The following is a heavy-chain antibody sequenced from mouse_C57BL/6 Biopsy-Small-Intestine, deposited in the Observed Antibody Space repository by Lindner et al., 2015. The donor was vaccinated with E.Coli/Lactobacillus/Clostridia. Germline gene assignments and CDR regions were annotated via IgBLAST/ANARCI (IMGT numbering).Heavy chain of an antibody. CDR3: ARGNNWDSDFDY. CDR1: GYTFTGYW. CDR2: INPGSGGT. V-gene: IGHV1-54*01. Sequence: VQLQESGAELMKPGASEKLSCKTAGYTFTGYWIEWVKQRPGQGLEWIGVINPGSGGTNYDEKFKGKATLTADKSSSTAYMQLSSLTSEDSAVYFCARGNNWDSDFDYWGQGTTLTVSS. J-gene: IGHJ2*01. D-gene: IGHD4-1*01.